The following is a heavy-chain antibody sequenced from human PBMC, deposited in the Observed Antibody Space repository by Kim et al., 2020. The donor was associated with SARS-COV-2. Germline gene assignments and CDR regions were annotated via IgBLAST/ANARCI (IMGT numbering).Heavy chain of an antibody. CDR2: IYYSGNT. CDR3: ASIIAGTRGYYYAMDV. Sequence: SETLSLTCTVSGGSISSYYWSWIRQPPGKGLEWIAYIYYSGNTNYNPSLQSRVTISLDTSKNQVSLKLTSVTAADTAVYYCASIIAGTRGYYYAMDVWGQGTTVTVSS. CDR1: GGSISSYY. V-gene: IGHV4-59*13. J-gene: IGHJ6*02. D-gene: IGHD1-7*01.